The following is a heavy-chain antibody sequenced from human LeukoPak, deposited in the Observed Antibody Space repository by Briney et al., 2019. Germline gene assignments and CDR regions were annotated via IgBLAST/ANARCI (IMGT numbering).Heavy chain of an antibody. V-gene: IGHV1-18*04. CDR3: ARVYSSSPGGYYYYMDV. CDR2: ISAYNGNT. Sequence: ASVKVSCKASGYTFTGYYIHWVRQAPGQGLEWMGWISAYNGNTNYAQKLQGRVTMTTDTSTSTAYMELRSLRSDDTAVYYCARVYSSSPGGYYYYMDVWGKGTTVTVSS. CDR1: GYTFTGYY. J-gene: IGHJ6*03. D-gene: IGHD6-6*01.